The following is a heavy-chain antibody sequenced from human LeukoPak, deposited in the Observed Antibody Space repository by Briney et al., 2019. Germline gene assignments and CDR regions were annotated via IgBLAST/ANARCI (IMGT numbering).Heavy chain of an antibody. CDR2: INHSGST. J-gene: IGHJ5*02. CDR1: GGSFSGYY. CDR3: ARGRAAAGTGRMGNWFDP. V-gene: IGHV4-34*01. D-gene: IGHD6-13*01. Sequence: PSETLSLTCAVYGGSFSGYYWSWIRQPQGKGLEWIGEINHSGSTNYNPSLKSRVTISVDTSKNQFSLKLSSVTAADTAVYYCARGRAAAGTGRMGNWFDPWGQGTLVTVSS.